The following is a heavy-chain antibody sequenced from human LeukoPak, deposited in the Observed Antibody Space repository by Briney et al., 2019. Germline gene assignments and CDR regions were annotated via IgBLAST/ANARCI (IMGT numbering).Heavy chain of an antibody. D-gene: IGHD3-9*01. Sequence: GGSLRLSCAASGFTFSSYGMHWVRQAPGKGLEWVAVISYDGSNKYYADSVKGRFTISRDNSKNTLYLQMNSLRAEDTAVYYCAKASFDWLFPSYFDYWGQGTLVTVSS. V-gene: IGHV3-30*18. J-gene: IGHJ4*02. CDR1: GFTFSSYG. CDR3: AKASFDWLFPSYFDY. CDR2: ISYDGSNK.